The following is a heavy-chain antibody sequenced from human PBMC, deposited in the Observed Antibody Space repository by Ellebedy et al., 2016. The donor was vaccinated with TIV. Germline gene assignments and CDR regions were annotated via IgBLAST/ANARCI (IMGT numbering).Heavy chain of an antibody. CDR2: INPTYGSA. V-gene: IGHV1-46*01. Sequence: AASVKVSCKASEYTFTNYYIHWVRQAPGQGLEWMGIINPTYGSASYSQKFQGRITMTRDTSTTTVHMELSSLKPEDTAVYYCAKNRLVRGGDQYAMDVWGQGTTVTVSS. CDR3: AKNRLVRGGDQYAMDV. D-gene: IGHD3-10*01. CDR1: EYTFTNYY. J-gene: IGHJ6*02.